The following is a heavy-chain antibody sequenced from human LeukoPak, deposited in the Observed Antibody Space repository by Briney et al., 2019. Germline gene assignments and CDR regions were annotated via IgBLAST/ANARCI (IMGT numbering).Heavy chain of an antibody. J-gene: IGHJ3*02. CDR1: GGSISSYY. V-gene: IGHV4-59*01. CDR2: IYYSGST. CDR3: ARDQYEAGVAATFGI. Sequence: PSETLSLTCTVSGGSISSYYWSWIRQPPGKGLEWIGYIYYSGSTNYNPSLKSRVTISVDTSKNQFSLKLSSVTAADTAVYYCARDQYEAGVAATFGIWGQGTMVTVSS. D-gene: IGHD2-15*01.